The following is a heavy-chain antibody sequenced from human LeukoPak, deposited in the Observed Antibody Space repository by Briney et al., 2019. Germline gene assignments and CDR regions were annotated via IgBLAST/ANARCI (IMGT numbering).Heavy chain of an antibody. CDR1: EFTFSTYW. V-gene: IGHV3-48*04. CDR3: ARESQYYFGSGSYYRGFMMDV. J-gene: IGHJ6*04. D-gene: IGHD3-10*01. CDR2: ISSSSSTI. Sequence: PGGSLRLSCAASEFTFSTYWMTWVRQGPGKGLEWVSYISSSSSTIYYADSVKGRFTISRDNAKNSLYLQMNNLRAEDTALYYCARESQYYFGSGSYYRGFMMDVWGKGTSVTVSS.